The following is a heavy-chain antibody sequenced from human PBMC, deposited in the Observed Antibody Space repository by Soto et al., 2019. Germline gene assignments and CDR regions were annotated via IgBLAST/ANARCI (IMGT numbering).Heavy chain of an antibody. J-gene: IGHJ3*02. CDR2: INPRFGTA. V-gene: IGHV1-69*01. Sequence: QVHLVQSEAEVKKPGSSVKVSCKASGGTFSIYAFSRARQAPGQGLEWMGGINPRFGTANYAQKFQGRVTITADESTSTAYMELSSLRSEDTAVYYCARYYYDASGYPHAFDIWGQGTTVAVSS. D-gene: IGHD3-22*01. CDR3: ARYYYDASGYPHAFDI. CDR1: GGTFSIYA.